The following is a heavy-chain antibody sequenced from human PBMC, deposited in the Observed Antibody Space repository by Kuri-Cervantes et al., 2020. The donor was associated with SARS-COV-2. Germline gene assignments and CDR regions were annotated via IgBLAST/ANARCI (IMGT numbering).Heavy chain of an antibody. CDR3: ASATGIAAADHYYYYGMDV. CDR1: GGSINSGDYY. V-gene: IGHV4-61*02. CDR2: IYSSGST. Sequence: SETLSLTCTVSGGSINSGDYYWSWIRQPAGKGLEWIGRIYSSGSTNYNPSLRSRVTISVDTSKNQFSLKLSSVTAADTAVYYCASATGIAAADHYYYYGMDVWGQGTTVTVSS. D-gene: IGHD6-13*01. J-gene: IGHJ6*02.